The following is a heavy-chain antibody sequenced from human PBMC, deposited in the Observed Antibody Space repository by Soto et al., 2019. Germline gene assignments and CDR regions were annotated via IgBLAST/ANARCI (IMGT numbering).Heavy chain of an antibody. CDR2: IKQDGSET. D-gene: IGHD2-2*01. V-gene: IGHV3-7*01. J-gene: IGHJ5*02. CDR1: GFTFRSYA. CDR3: ARGPEGYQPPSNNWSDP. Sequence: GGSLRLSCAASGFTFRSYAMSWVRQAPGKGLEWVASIKQDGSETYFLDSVKGRFTFSRDNARNSLDLQMSSLRPDDTAVYYCARGPEGYQPPSNNWSDPLRQATPVTVPQ.